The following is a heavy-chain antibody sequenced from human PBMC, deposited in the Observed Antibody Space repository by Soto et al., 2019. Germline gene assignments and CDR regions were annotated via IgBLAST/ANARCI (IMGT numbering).Heavy chain of an antibody. CDR3: ARYCCSGGHYAH. J-gene: IGHJ4*01. CDR1: VFNVSSSY. Sequence: EVHLVETGGDLILPGGSLRLSCSTSVFNVSSSYMSWVRQAPGKGLEWVSSIYSDGTTDYADSVKGRFTISRDSSRNMVFLQMKGLRGEDTAVYYCARYCCSGGHYAHWGHGSLVTVSS. CDR2: IYSDGTT. V-gene: IGHV3-53*02. D-gene: IGHD2-15*01.